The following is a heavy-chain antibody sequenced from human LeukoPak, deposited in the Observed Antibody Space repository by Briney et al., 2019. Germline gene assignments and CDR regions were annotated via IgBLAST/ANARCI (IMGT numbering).Heavy chain of an antibody. D-gene: IGHD6-13*01. CDR2: VNYGGSI. J-gene: IGHJ6*02. V-gene: IGHV4-34*01. Sequence: KSSETLSLTCAVYGGSFSGYYWSWIRQPPGKGREWSGEVNYGGSINYNPALKSRVTISIDTSKSQFSLKLSSVTAADTAVYYCARVDKISADYYYGMDVWGQGTTVTVSS. CDR3: ARVDKISADYYYGMDV. CDR1: GGSFSGYY.